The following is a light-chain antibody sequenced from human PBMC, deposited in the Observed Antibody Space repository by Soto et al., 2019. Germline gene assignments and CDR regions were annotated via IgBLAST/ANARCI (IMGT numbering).Light chain of an antibody. Sequence: SVLTQPPSASGSRGQSVTISCTGTSSDVGAYDYVSWYQQHPGKAPKLMIYEINKRPSGVPDRFSGSKSGNTASLTVSGLQAEDEADYYCSSFAGSNNFPYVFGTGTKVTVL. V-gene: IGLV2-8*01. CDR2: EIN. CDR1: SSDVGAYDY. CDR3: SSFAGSNNFPYV. J-gene: IGLJ1*01.